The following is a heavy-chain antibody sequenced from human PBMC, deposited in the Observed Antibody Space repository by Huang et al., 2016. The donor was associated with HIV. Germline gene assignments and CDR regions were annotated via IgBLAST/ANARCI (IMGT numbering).Heavy chain of an antibody. D-gene: IGHD6-19*01. CDR2: LNPNSGKT. V-gene: IGHV1-8*01. J-gene: IGHJ4*02. CDR3: ARLTSGWYQDY. CDR1: GYIFSNYD. Sequence: QVQLVQSGPEVKKPGASVKVSCQTSGYIFSNYDINWVRQAPGQGLQLRGWLNPNSGKTAYGQNFQGRVTLTRSTSTGAAYMVLNSLTSQDTAVYYCARLTSGWYQDYWGQGTLVTVSS.